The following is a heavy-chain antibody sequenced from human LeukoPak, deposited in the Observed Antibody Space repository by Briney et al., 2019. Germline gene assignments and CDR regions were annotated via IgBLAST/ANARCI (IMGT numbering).Heavy chain of an antibody. V-gene: IGHV1-3*01. CDR3: ARERWHCRVNCYSVYYYALDV. J-gene: IGHJ6*02. CDR2: INPGNGDT. D-gene: IGHD2-15*01. CDR1: GYTFTNYA. Sequence: ASVTVSCKGSGYTFTNYAVHWVRQAPGQRLEWLGWINPGNGDTKYSQNFQGRVTVTSDTSAATAYVELNSLTSEDTAVYYCARERWHCRVNCYSVYYYALDVWGQGTTVTVSS.